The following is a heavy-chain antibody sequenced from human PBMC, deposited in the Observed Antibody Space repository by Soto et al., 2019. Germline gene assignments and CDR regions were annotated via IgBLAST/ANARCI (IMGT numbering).Heavy chain of an antibody. CDR3: ARTLDYFEGYYYYYYGMDV. CDR1: GGTFSSYA. J-gene: IGHJ6*02. Sequence: SVKVSCKASGGTFSSYAISWVRQAPGQGLEWMGGIIPIFGTANYAQKFQGRVTITADKSTSTAYMELSSLRSEDTAVYYCARTLDYFEGYYYYYYGMDVWGQGTTVTVSS. CDR2: IIPIFGTA. D-gene: IGHD3-3*01. V-gene: IGHV1-69*06.